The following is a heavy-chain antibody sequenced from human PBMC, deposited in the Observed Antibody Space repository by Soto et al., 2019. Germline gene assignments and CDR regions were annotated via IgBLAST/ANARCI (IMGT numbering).Heavy chain of an antibody. Sequence: PGGSLRLSCAASGFTFSSYGMHWVRQAPGKGLEWVAVISYDGSNKYYADSVKGRFTISRDNSKNTLYLQMNSLRAEDTAVYYCAKDMTTVKFPFDYWGQGTLVTVSS. J-gene: IGHJ4*02. CDR1: GFTFSSYG. D-gene: IGHD4-17*01. CDR2: ISYDGSNK. V-gene: IGHV3-30*18. CDR3: AKDMTTVKFPFDY.